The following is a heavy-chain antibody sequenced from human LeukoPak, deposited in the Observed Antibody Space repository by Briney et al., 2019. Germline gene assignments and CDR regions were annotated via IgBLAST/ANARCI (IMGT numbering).Heavy chain of an antibody. Sequence: GGSLRLSCTASGFSFSGHWMHWARQPPGRGLDWVANIKPDGSAQYYAASVKGRFTVSRDNAKNSVYLQMNSLRVEDTAVYYCARANNSSWHNWGQGTLVTVSA. CDR1: GFSFSGHW. J-gene: IGHJ4*02. CDR2: IKPDGSAQ. V-gene: IGHV3-7*01. D-gene: IGHD6-13*01. CDR3: ARANNSSWHN.